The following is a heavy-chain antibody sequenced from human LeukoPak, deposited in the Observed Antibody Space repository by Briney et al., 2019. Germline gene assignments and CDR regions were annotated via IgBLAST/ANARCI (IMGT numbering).Heavy chain of an antibody. J-gene: IGHJ3*02. V-gene: IGHV3-21*01. D-gene: IGHD6-19*01. CDR2: ISSSSSYI. CDR3: ARDRPVADAFDI. CDR1: GFTFSRYS. Sequence: GGSLRLSRAASGFTFSRYSMNWVRQAPGKGLEWVSSISSSSSYIYYADSVKGRFTISRDNAKNSLYLQMNSLRAEDTAVYYCARDRPVADAFDIWGQGTMVTVSS.